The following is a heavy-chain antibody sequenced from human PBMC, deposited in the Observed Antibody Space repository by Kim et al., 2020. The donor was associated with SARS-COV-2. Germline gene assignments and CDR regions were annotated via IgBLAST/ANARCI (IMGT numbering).Heavy chain of an antibody. V-gene: IGHV3-9*01. CDR1: GFTFDDYS. J-gene: IGHJ3*02. CDR3: AKDHSRGYCLAAVGI. Sequence: GGSLRLSCAASGFTFDDYSMHWVRQAPGKGLEWVSGISSNGGSIGYADSVTGRFTISRDNAKNSLYLQMHSLRAEDTALYYCAKDHSRGYCLAAVGIWGWGTRATVS. D-gene: IGHD3-22*01. CDR2: ISSNGGSI.